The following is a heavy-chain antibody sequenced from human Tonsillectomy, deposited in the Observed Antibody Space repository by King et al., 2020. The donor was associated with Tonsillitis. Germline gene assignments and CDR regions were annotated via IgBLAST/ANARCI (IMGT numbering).Heavy chain of an antibody. CDR2: VGAAGDP. CDR3: ARGTNGMLDY. D-gene: IGHD2-8*01. CDR1: GFTFTNYD. J-gene: IGHJ4*02. Sequence: VQLVESGGGLVQPGGSLRLSCAASGFTFTNYDMHWVRQATGKGLEWVSTVGAAGDPYYPAFVKGRFTISRENAKNSLYLQMNSLRAGDTAVYYCARGTNGMLDYWGQGTLVTVSS. V-gene: IGHV3-13*05.